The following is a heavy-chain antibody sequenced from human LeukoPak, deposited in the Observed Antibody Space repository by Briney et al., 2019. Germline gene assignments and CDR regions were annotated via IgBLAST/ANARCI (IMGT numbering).Heavy chain of an antibody. CDR2: IIPIFGTA. CDR3: ARGLLSNIYYYYYGMDV. CDR1: GYTFTSYD. Sequence: GASVKVSCKASGYTFTSYDINWVRQATGQGLEWMGGIIPIFGTANYAQKFQGRVTITADESTSTAYMELSSLRSEDTAVYYCARGLLSNIYYYYYGMDVWGQGTTVTVSS. J-gene: IGHJ6*02. V-gene: IGHV1-69*13. D-gene: IGHD4-11*01.